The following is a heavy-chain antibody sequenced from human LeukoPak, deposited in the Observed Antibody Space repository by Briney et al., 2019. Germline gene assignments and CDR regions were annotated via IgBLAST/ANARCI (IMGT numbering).Heavy chain of an antibody. CDR3: ARDVIERTIFGVVDYYHYMDV. Sequence: SMKVSCKASGGTFSSYAISWVRQAPGQGLEWMGGIIPIFGTANYAQKFQGRVTITADESTSTAYMELSSLRSEDTAVYYCARDVIERTIFGVVDYYHYMDVWGKGTTVTVSS. D-gene: IGHD3-3*01. J-gene: IGHJ6*03. CDR2: IIPIFGTA. CDR1: GGTFSSYA. V-gene: IGHV1-69*13.